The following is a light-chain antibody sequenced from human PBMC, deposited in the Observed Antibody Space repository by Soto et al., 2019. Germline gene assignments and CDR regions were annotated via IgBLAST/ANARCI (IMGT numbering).Light chain of an antibody. V-gene: IGLV2-23*01. J-gene: IGLJ2*01. CDR1: SIDVGSYNL. Sequence: QSALTQPASVSGSPGQSITISCTGTSIDVGSYNLVSWYQQHPGKAPKLMIYEGSKRPSGVSNRFSGSKSGNTASLTISGLQAEYEADYYCCSYAGSSIVVFGGGTKLTVL. CDR2: EGS. CDR3: CSYAGSSIVV.